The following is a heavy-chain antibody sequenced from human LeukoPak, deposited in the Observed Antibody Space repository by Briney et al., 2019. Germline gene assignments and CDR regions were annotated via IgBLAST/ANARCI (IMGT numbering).Heavy chain of an antibody. Sequence: GGSLRLSCAASGFTFSSYSMTWVRQAPGKGLVWVSAITASGDLTYYADSVKGRFSISRDNSKNTLYLQMTSLTAEDTAIYYCARDGGYWGQGTPVTVSS. J-gene: IGHJ4*01. CDR1: GFTFSSYS. V-gene: IGHV3-23*01. CDR2: ITASGDLT. CDR3: ARDGGY.